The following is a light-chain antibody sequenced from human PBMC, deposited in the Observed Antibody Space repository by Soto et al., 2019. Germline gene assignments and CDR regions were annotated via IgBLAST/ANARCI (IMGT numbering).Light chain of an antibody. CDR1: QSILFSSNNKNY. CDR2: WAS. J-gene: IGKJ2*01. V-gene: IGKV4-1*01. Sequence: DIVMTQSPDSLAVSLGERATINCKSSQSILFSSNNKNYLAWYQQKPGQPPKLLIYWASTRESGVPDRFSGRGSGTDFTLTITSLRAEDVAVYYCQQHYSTPQAFGQGTKVDIK. CDR3: QQHYSTPQA.